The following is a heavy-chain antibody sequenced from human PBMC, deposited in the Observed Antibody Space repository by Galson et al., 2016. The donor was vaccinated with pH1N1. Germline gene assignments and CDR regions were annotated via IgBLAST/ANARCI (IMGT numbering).Heavy chain of an antibody. CDR3: ARGLAVAGTFCFDS. Sequence: LSLTCTVSGGSISRGSYYWSWIRQPAGKGLEWIGYIYTSGSTSYNPSLKSRVTMSVDTSKNQFSLKLTSVTAAATAVYYCARGLAVAGTFCFDSWGQGTLVTVSS. J-gene: IGHJ4*02. CDR2: IYTSGST. V-gene: IGHV4-61*09. D-gene: IGHD6-19*01. CDR1: GGSISRGSYY.